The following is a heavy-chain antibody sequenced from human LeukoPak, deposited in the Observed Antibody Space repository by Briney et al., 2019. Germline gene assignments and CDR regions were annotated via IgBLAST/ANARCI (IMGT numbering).Heavy chain of an antibody. Sequence: SETLSLTCTVSGGSISSYYWSWIRQPPGKGLEWIGYIYYSGSTNYNPSLKSRVTISVDTSKNQFSLKLSSVTAADTAVYYCARDYLAYYYDSSGYIDAFDIWGQGTMVTVSS. V-gene: IGHV4-59*01. CDR1: GGSISSYY. J-gene: IGHJ3*02. CDR2: IYYSGST. CDR3: ARDYLAYYYDSSGYIDAFDI. D-gene: IGHD3-22*01.